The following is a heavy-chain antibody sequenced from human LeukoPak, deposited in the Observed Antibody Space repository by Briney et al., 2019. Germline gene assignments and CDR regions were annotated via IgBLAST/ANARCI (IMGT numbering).Heavy chain of an antibody. V-gene: IGHV4-59*08. J-gene: IGHJ6*03. CDR3: ARNDDNFRRGYDGGYYYMDV. CDR1: GCSISSYY. D-gene: IGHD3-3*01. Sequence: SDTLSLTCSVSGCSISSYYWSWIRQSPGKGLEWIGHISYSGSTNYNPSLKSRVTICLQMSGKEISLELRSVTAADTAVYYCARNDDNFRRGYDGGYYYMDVWGKGTAVTVSS. CDR2: ISYSGST.